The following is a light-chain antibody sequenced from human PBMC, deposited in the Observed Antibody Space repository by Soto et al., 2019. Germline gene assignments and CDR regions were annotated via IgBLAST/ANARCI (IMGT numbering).Light chain of an antibody. CDR1: QGIRNY. CDR3: QKYDSALFT. Sequence: DIQMTQSPSSLSTSVGDRVTITCRASQGIRNYLAWYKQKPGKVPKLLIFAASILQSGVPSRFSGSGYGTDFTLTISSLQPEDFATYYCQKYDSALFTFGGGTKVDIK. J-gene: IGKJ4*01. CDR2: AAS. V-gene: IGKV1-27*01.